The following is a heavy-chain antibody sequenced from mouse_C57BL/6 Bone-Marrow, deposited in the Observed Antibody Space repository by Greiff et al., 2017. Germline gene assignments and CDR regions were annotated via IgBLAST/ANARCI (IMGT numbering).Heavy chain of an antibody. CDR1: GYPFTNYW. V-gene: IGHV1-63*01. D-gene: IGHD2-4*01. Sequence: QVQLKQSGAELVRPGTSVKMSCKASGYPFTNYWIGWAKQRPGHGLEWIGDIYPGGGYTNYNEKFKGKGTLTADKSSSTAYMQFSSLTSEYSAIYYCARRGYDYDVSFAYWGQGTLVTVSA. CDR2: IYPGGGYT. CDR3: ARRGYDYDVSFAY. J-gene: IGHJ3*01.